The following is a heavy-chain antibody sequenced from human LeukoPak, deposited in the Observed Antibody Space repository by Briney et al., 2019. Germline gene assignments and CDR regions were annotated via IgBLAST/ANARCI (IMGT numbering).Heavy chain of an antibody. V-gene: IGHV1-46*01. CDR1: GYTFTSYY. D-gene: IGHD3-9*01. J-gene: IGHJ4*02. CDR2: INPSGGST. CDR3: ATDYYDILTGYHYYFDY. Sequence: GASVKVSCKASGYTFTSYYMHWVRQAPGQGLEWMGIINPSGGSTSYAQKFQGRVTMTRDTSTSTVYMELSSLRSEDTAVYYCATDYYDILTGYHYYFDYWGQGTLVTVSS.